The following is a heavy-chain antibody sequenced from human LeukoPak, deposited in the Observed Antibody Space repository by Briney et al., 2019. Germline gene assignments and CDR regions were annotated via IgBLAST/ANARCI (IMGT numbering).Heavy chain of an antibody. Sequence: GGSLRLSCAVSGFTVSSNYMGWVRQAPGKGLEWVSAIYSGGSTYYVDSVKGRFTISRDNSKNTLYLQMNSLRAEDTAVYYCAKEVTMVRGVTRHFDYWGQGTLVTVSS. CDR2: IYSGGST. CDR3: AKEVTMVRGVTRHFDY. J-gene: IGHJ4*02. V-gene: IGHV3-53*01. CDR1: GFTVSSNY. D-gene: IGHD3-10*01.